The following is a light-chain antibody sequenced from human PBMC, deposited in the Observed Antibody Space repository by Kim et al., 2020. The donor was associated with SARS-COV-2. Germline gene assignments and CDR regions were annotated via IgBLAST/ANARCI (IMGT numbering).Light chain of an antibody. CDR3: ATWDDSLSGWV. J-gene: IGLJ3*02. V-gene: IGLV1-47*01. Sequence: GQRVTISCSGSSSNIRRNHLYWYQQLPGTAPNLLIYGSTQRPSGVPDRFSGSKSGTSGSLAISGLRSEDEADYYCATWDDSLSGWVFGGGTQLTVL. CDR2: GST. CDR1: SSNIRRNH.